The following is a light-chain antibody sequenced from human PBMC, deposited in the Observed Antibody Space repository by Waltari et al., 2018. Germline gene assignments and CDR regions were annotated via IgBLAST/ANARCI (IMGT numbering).Light chain of an antibody. CDR1: QSVSRA. V-gene: IGKV3-20*01. Sequence: EVVLTQSPGTLSLSPGERATLSCRASQSVSRALAWYQQKPGQAPRLLIYCASIRATGIPYRVSGSGSGTDFSLTISRLEAADSAMYYCQHYVRLPATFGQGTKVEIK. CDR2: CAS. J-gene: IGKJ1*01. CDR3: QHYVRLPAT.